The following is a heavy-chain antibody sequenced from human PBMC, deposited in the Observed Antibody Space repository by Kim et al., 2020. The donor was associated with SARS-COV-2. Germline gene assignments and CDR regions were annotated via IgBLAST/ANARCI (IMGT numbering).Heavy chain of an antibody. D-gene: IGHD3-10*01. CDR2: ISSSSYI. V-gene: IGHV3-21*01. CDR1: GFTFSSYS. Sequence: GGSLRLSCAASGFTFSSYSMNWVRQAPGKGLEWVSSISSSSYIYYADSVKGRFTISRDNAKNSLYLQMNSLRAEDTAVYYCARDLIRGHAFDIWGQGTMVTVSS. J-gene: IGHJ3*02. CDR3: ARDLIRGHAFDI.